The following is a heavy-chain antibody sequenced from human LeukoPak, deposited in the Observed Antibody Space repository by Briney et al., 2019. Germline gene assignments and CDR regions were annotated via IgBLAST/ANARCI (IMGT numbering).Heavy chain of an antibody. V-gene: IGHV1-2*02. Sequence: ASVKVSCKASGYTSTGYYRHWVRQAPGQGLEWMGWINPNSGDTNFAQKFQGRVTMTRDTSISTAYMELSRLISDDTALYYCASVIAVVTTDYSGQGTLVTVSS. CDR2: INPNSGDT. D-gene: IGHD1-26*01. J-gene: IGHJ4*02. CDR1: GYTSTGYY. CDR3: ASVIAVVTTDY.